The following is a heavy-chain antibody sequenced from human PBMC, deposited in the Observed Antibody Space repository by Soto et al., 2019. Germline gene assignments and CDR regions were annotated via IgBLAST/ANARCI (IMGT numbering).Heavy chain of an antibody. J-gene: IGHJ4*02. CDR1: GGSISSYY. Sequence: QVQLQESGPGLVKPSETLSLTCTVSGGSISSYYWSWIRQPAGKGLEWIGRIYTSGSTNYNPSLKRRVTMAVDTSKNQFSLKLSSVTAADTAVYYCARERRTPLVRGVIMGEFDYWGQGTLVTVSS. CDR3: ARERRTPLVRGVIMGEFDY. CDR2: IYTSGST. D-gene: IGHD3-10*01. V-gene: IGHV4-4*07.